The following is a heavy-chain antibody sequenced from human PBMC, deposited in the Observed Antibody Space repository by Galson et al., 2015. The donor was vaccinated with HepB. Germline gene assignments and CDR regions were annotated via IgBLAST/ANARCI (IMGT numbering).Heavy chain of an antibody. Sequence: SVKVSCKASGGTFSSYPITWVRQAPGQGLEWMGGIIPIFGTANYAQKFQGRVTITADESTSTAYMELSSLRSEDTAVYYCASRGVIQASFDYWGRGTLVTVSS. CDR1: GGTFSSYP. CDR2: IIPIFGTA. CDR3: ASRGVIQASFDY. V-gene: IGHV1-69*13. D-gene: IGHD3-10*01. J-gene: IGHJ4*02.